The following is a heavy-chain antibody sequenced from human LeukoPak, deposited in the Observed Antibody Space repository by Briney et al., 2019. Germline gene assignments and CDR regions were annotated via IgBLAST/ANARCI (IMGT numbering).Heavy chain of an antibody. CDR1: GYSISSGYY. D-gene: IGHD5-12*01. Sequence: PSETLSLTCAVSGYSISSGYYWGWIRQPPGKGLEWIGSIYYSGSTYYNPSLKGRVTISVDTSKNQFSLKLSSVTAADTAVYYCATGGGGYEPNDPLLEYYFDYWGQGTLVTVSS. V-gene: IGHV4-38-2*01. CDR3: ATGGGGYEPNDPLLEYYFDY. CDR2: IYYSGST. J-gene: IGHJ4*02.